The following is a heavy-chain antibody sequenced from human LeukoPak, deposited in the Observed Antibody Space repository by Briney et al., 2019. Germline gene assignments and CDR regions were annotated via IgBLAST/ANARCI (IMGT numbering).Heavy chain of an antibody. CDR3: ARPGIAAAGTPGGMDV. Sequence: SETLSLTRTVSGGSISSYYWSWIRQPPRKGLEGIGYIYYSGSTNYNPSLKSRVTISVDTSKNQFSLKLSSVTAADTAVYYCARPGIAAAGTPGGMDVWGQGTTVTVSS. V-gene: IGHV4-59*08. CDR2: IYYSGST. J-gene: IGHJ6*02. D-gene: IGHD6-13*01. CDR1: GGSISSYY.